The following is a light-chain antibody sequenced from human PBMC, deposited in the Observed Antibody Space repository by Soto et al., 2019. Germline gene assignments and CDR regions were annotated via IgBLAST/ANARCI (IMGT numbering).Light chain of an antibody. CDR1: QSVVEN. CDR3: QQYDKWPPIT. J-gene: IGKJ5*01. Sequence: EVVLTQSPATLSVSPGERATLSCRASQSVVENLAWYQQKPGQAPRLLIYRASTRATGVPDRFSGAGSGTEFTLTIRSLQSEDFAVYYWQQYDKWPPITFGQGTRLEVK. CDR2: RAS. V-gene: IGKV3-15*01.